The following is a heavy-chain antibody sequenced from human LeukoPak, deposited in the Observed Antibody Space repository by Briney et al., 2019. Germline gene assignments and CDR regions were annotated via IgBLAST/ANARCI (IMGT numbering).Heavy chain of an antibody. Sequence: SETLSLTCIVSRGSISTTSFYWGWLRQPPGKALEWIGNIYYSGSNDYNPSLKSRVTIAVDTSKNQFSLKLSSVTAADTAVYYCARQTYSTYKWFDPWGQGTLVTVSS. CDR2: IYYSGSN. V-gene: IGHV4-39*01. D-gene: IGHD6-13*01. J-gene: IGHJ5*02. CDR1: RGSISTTSFY. CDR3: ARQTYSTYKWFDP.